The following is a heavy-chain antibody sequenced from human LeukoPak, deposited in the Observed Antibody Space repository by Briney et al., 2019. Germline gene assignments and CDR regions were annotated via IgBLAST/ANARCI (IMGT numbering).Heavy chain of an antibody. D-gene: IGHD3-10*01. Sequence: ASVKVSCKASGYTFTSYYMHWVRQAPGQGLEWMGWISAYNGNTNYAQKLQGRVTMTTDTSTSTAYMELRSLRSDDTAVYYCARVPRGREAFDIWGQGTMVTVSS. CDR2: ISAYNGNT. CDR3: ARVPRGREAFDI. CDR1: GYTFTSYY. V-gene: IGHV1-18*04. J-gene: IGHJ3*02.